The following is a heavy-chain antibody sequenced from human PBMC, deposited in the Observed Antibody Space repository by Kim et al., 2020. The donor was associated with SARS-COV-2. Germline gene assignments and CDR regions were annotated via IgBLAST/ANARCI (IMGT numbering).Heavy chain of an antibody. J-gene: IGHJ6*02. CDR1: GFIIRDYY. Sequence: GGSLRLSCGASGFIIRDYYMSWIRQAPGKGLEWISYISTSSSYIKYADSVKGRFNISRDNAKNSLYLQMSSLRAEDTAVYYCAGGLSVAARGSYYYYAMDVWGQGTTVTVSS. V-gene: IGHV3-11*06. CDR3: AGGLSVAARGSYYYYAMDV. D-gene: IGHD2-15*01. CDR2: ISTSSSYI.